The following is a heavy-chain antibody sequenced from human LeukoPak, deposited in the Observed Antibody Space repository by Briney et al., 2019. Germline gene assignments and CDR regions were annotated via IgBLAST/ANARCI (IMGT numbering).Heavy chain of an antibody. V-gene: IGHV4-4*02. J-gene: IGHJ4*02. CDR3: ARVVRGAMKFDY. CDR2: IYHSGST. CDR1: GGSISSSNW. D-gene: IGHD3-10*01. Sequence: PSQTLCLTCTVSGGSISSSNWWSWVRQPPGKGLEWIGEIYHSGSTNYNPSLKSRVTISVDTSKNQFSLKLSSVTAADTAVYYCARVVRGAMKFDYWGQGTLVTVSS.